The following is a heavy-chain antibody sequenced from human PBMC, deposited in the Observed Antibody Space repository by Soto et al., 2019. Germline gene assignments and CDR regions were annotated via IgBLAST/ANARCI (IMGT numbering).Heavy chain of an antibody. CDR3: ARDSSTSPYYYGMDV. J-gene: IGHJ6*02. CDR1: GGTFSSYP. V-gene: IGHV1-69*01. Sequence: QVQLVQSGAEVKKPGSSVKVSCKASGGTFSSYPINWVRQAPGQGLEWMGGVIPIFGTTNYAQKFQGRFTTTADESTTTAYMEMSSLRSDDTAVYYCARDSSTSPYYYGMDVWGQGTTVTVSS. CDR2: VIPIFGTT. D-gene: IGHD4-17*01.